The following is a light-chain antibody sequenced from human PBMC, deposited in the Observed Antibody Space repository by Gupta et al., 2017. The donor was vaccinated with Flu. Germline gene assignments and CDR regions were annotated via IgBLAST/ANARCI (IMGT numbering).Light chain of an antibody. J-gene: IGKJ4*01. CDR3: QHYNNWPLT. Sequence: EIVMTQSPATLSVSPGERATLSCRASQSVSTNLAWYQQKPGLAPRLLIYGASTRATGIPARFSGSGSGTEFTLTISSLQSEDFAVYYCQHYNNWPLTFGGGTKVEIK. V-gene: IGKV3-15*01. CDR1: QSVSTN. CDR2: GAS.